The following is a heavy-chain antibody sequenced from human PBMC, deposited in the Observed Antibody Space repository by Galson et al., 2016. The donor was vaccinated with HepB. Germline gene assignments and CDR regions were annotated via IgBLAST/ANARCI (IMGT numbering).Heavy chain of an antibody. J-gene: IGHJ4*02. CDR1: GFTFSSYG. CDR3: ARQGDGEGVGLDY. D-gene: IGHD3-10*01. CDR2: ISYDGSNK. Sequence: SLRLSCAASGFTFSSYGMHWFRQAPGKGLEWVAFISYDGSNKKYADSVKGRFTISRDNSKKTLYLQMNSLRAEDTAVYYCARQGDGEGVGLDYWGQGTLVTVSS. V-gene: IGHV3-30*03.